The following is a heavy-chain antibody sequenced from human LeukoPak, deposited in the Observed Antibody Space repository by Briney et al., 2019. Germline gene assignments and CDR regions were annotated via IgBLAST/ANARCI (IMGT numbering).Heavy chain of an antibody. Sequence: GGSLRLSCAASGFTFSSYAMHWVRQAPGKGLEWVAVISYDGSNEYYADSVKGRFTISRDNSKNTLYLQMNSLRTEDTAVYYCARDHSSSWYYFDYWGQGTLVTVSS. D-gene: IGHD6-13*01. J-gene: IGHJ4*02. CDR3: ARDHSSSWYYFDY. V-gene: IGHV3-30-3*01. CDR1: GFTFSSYA. CDR2: ISYDGSNE.